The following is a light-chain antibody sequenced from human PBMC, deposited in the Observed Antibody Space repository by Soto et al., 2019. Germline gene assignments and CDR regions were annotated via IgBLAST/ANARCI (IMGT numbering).Light chain of an antibody. J-gene: IGKJ1*01. Sequence: ESVLTQSPGTLSLSPGERATLSCRASQTVSNNYLAWYQHKPGQTPTVLIYGASTRATGIPDRFSGSGSGTYVTLTISRLEPEDFAVYYCQQYASSPKFGQGTKVEIK. CDR2: GAS. CDR1: QTVSNNY. CDR3: QQYASSPK. V-gene: IGKV3-20*01.